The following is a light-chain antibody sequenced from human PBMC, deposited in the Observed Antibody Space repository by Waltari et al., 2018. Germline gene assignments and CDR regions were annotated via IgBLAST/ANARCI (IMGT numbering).Light chain of an antibody. Sequence: NFMLTQPHSVSESPGKTVSISCTRSSGSIARNSVQWYQQRPGSAPTIVIYEDDQRPSGVPDRFSGSIDSSSTAASLTISGLKTEDEADYYCQSYDAYVVFGGGTRLTVL. V-gene: IGLV6-57*03. CDR2: EDD. CDR3: QSYDAYVV. CDR1: SGSIARNS. J-gene: IGLJ2*01.